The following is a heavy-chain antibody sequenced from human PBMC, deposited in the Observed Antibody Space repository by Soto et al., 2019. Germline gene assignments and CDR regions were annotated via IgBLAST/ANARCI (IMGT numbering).Heavy chain of an antibody. CDR1: GYTLTELS. CDR2: INPSGGST. D-gene: IGHD5-18*01. Sequence: ASVKVSCKVSGYTLTELSMHWVRQAPGKGLEWMGIINPSGGSTSYAQKFQGRVTMTRDTSTSTVYMELSSLRSEDTAVYYCARVRVTDYYYYYGMDVWGQGTTVTVSS. CDR3: ARVRVTDYYYYYGMDV. J-gene: IGHJ6*02. V-gene: IGHV1-46*01.